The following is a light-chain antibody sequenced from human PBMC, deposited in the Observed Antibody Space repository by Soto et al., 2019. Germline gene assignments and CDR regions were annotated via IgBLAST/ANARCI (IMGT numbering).Light chain of an antibody. CDR1: SSDVGSYNL. V-gene: IGLV2-23*02. Sequence: QSVLTQPASVSGSPGQAITISCTGTSSDVGSYNLVSWYQQHPGKAPKLMIYEVSKRPSGVSHRFSGTTSGNSASLTISGLKAEAEADCYCCSYAGSSTPYVFGTGTKLTVL. J-gene: IGLJ1*01. CDR3: CSYAGSSTPYV. CDR2: EVS.